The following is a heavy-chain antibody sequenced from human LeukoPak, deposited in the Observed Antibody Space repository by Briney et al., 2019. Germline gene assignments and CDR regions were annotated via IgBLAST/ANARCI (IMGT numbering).Heavy chain of an antibody. CDR3: ARIPSGYYDSSGYEADDY. Sequence: PSETLSLTCAVYGGSFSGYYWSWIRQPPGKGLEWIGEINHSGSTNYNPSLKSRVTISVDTSKNQFSLKLSSVTAADTAVYYCARIPSGYYDSSGYEADDYWGQGTLVTVSS. J-gene: IGHJ4*02. CDR2: INHSGST. D-gene: IGHD3-22*01. V-gene: IGHV4-34*01. CDR1: GGSFSGYY.